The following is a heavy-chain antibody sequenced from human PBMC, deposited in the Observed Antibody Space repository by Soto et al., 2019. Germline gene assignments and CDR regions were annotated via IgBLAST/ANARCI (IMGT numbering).Heavy chain of an antibody. V-gene: IGHV3-23*01. CDR3: AKDSPQGTWDM. CDR2: ISGSGGSA. Sequence: EVQLLESGGGLVQPGGSLRLSCAGTGFTFSNYAMSWVRQAPGKGLEWVSAISGSGGSAFYADSVKGRFTISRDNSNNMLFLQMNSLRAEDTALYYCAKDSPQGTWDMWGQGTMVTVSS. J-gene: IGHJ3*02. CDR1: GFTFSNYA.